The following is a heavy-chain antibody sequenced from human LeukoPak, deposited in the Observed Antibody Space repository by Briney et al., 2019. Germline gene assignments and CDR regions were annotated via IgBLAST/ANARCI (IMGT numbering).Heavy chain of an antibody. CDR2: ISYDGSNK. J-gene: IGHJ6*02. CDR1: GFTFSSYG. V-gene: IGHV3-30*18. Sequence: PGGSLRLSCAASGFTFSSYGMHWVRQAPGKGLEWVAVISYDGSNKYYADSVKGRFTISRDNSKNTLYLQMNSLRAEDTAVYYCTKAEPANYYYYGMDVWGQGTTVTVSS. CDR3: TKAEPANYYYYGMDV.